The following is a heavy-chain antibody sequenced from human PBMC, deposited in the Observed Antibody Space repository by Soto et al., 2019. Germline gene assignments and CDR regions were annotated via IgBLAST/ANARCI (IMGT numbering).Heavy chain of an antibody. D-gene: IGHD6-13*01. J-gene: IGHJ6*02. CDR1: GYTFTSYG. V-gene: IGHV1-69*13. CDR3: ARDKRNSSRIYYCGMDV. CDR2: IIHIFGTA. Sequence: SVKVSCKASGYTFTSYGISWVRQAPGQGLEWMGGIIHIFGTANYAQKFQGRVTITADESTSTAYMELSSLRSEDTAVYYCARDKRNSSRIYYCGMDVWGQGTTVTVSS.